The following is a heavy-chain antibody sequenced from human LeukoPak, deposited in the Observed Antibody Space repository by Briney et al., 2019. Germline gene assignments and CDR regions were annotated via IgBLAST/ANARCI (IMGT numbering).Heavy chain of an antibody. CDR2: INHSGNT. Sequence: SETLSLTCAVCGGSFSGYYWTWIRQPPGKGLEWIGEINHSGNTNYNPSLKSRVAISVDTSKNQFSLKLSSVIAADTAMYYCARSKDGSGFAAYWGQGTQVTVSP. CDR3: ARSKDGSGFAAY. J-gene: IGHJ4*02. D-gene: IGHD3-22*01. V-gene: IGHV4-34*01. CDR1: GGSFSGYY.